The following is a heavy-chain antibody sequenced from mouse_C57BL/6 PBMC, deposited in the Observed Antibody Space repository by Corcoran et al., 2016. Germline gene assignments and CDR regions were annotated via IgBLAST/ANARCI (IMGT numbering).Heavy chain of an antibody. V-gene: IGHV1-26*01. CDR1: GYTFTDYY. CDR3: AIATVVAKFAY. J-gene: IGHJ3*01. Sequence: EVQLQQSGPELVKPGASVKISCKASGYTFTDYYMNWVKQSHGKSLEWIGDINPNNGGTSYNQKFKGKATLTVDKSSSTAYMELRSLTSEDSAVYYCAIATVVAKFAYWGQGTLVTVSA. D-gene: IGHD1-1*01. CDR2: INPNNGGT.